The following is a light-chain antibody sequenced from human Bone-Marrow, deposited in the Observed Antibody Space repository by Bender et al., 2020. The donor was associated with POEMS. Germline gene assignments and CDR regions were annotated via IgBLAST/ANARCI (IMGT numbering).Light chain of an antibody. J-gene: IGLJ3*02. CDR3: SSYTSRQTWV. Sequence: QSVLTQPPSVSGAPGQRVTISCTGSSSNTGSGYDINWYQHLPGTAPKLLIYGYNNRPSGVPDRFSGSKSGTSASLAITGLQAEDEGDYYCSSYTSRQTWVFGGGTKLTVL. CDR1: SSNTGSGYD. V-gene: IGLV1-40*01. CDR2: GYN.